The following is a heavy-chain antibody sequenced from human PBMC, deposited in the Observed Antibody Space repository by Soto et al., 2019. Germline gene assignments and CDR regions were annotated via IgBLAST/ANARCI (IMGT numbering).Heavy chain of an antibody. V-gene: IGHV4-39*01. CDR2: IYYSGST. CDR3: ARHYPHCGGDCYATPRPWYFDL. J-gene: IGHJ2*01. Sequence: QLQLQESGPGLVKPSETLSLTCSVSGGSISRSSYYWGWIRQPPGKGLEWIGSIYYSGSTYYNPSLKSRVTISVDTSKDQFSLKLSSVTAADTAVYYCARHYPHCGGDCYATPRPWYFDLWGRGTLVTVSS. CDR1: GGSISRSSYY. D-gene: IGHD2-21*02.